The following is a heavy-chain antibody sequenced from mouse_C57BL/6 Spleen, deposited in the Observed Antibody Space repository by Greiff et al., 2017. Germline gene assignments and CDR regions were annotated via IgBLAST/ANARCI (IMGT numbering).Heavy chain of an antibody. J-gene: IGHJ3*01. CDR2: IDPSDSYT. D-gene: IGHD2-4*01. CDR3: ARNDYDGDWFAY. Sequence: QVQLQQPGAELVRPGTSVKLSCKASGYTFTSSWMHWVKQRPGQGLEWIGVIDPSDSYTNYNQKFKGKATLTVDTSSSTAYMQLSSLTSEDSAVYYWARNDYDGDWFAYWGQGTLVTVSA. CDR1: GYTFTSSW. V-gene: IGHV1-59*01.